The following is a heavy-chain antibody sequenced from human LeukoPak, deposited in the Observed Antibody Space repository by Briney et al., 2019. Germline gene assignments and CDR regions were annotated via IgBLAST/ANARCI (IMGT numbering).Heavy chain of an antibody. V-gene: IGHV3-11*04. D-gene: IGHD1-1*01. J-gene: IGHJ3*02. Sequence: GGSLRLSCAASGFTFSDYYMSWIRQAPGKGLEWVSYISSSGSTIYYADSVKGRFTISRDNAKNSLYLQMNSLRAEDTAVYYCARVQRSWRLAFDIWGQGTMVTVSS. CDR2: ISSSGSTI. CDR3: ARVQRSWRLAFDI. CDR1: GFTFSDYY.